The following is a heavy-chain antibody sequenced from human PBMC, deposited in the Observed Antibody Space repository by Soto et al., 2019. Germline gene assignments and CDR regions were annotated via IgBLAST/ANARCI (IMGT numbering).Heavy chain of an antibody. CDR3: ARGGVYYDSSGYFY. Sequence: QVQLVESGGGVVQPGRSLRLSCAASGFTFSSYGMHWVRQAPGKGLEWVEVIWYDGSNKYYADSVKGRFTISRDNSKNTLYLQLNSLRAEDTAVYYCARGGVYYDSSGYFYWGQGTLVTVSS. CDR2: IWYDGSNK. V-gene: IGHV3-33*01. CDR1: GFTFSSYG. D-gene: IGHD3-22*01. J-gene: IGHJ4*02.